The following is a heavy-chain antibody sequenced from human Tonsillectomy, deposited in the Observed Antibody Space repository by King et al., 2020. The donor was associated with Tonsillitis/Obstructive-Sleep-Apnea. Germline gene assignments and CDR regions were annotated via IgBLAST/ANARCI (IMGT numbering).Heavy chain of an antibody. CDR2: LYSGGGT. CDR3: ARGFVVVLAAIKSPHYYMDV. V-gene: IGHV3-66*01. Sequence: VQLVESGGGLVQPGGSLRLSCAASGFSVSSKFMTWVRQAPGKGLEWVSVLYSGGGTYYADSVKGKFTISRDESRNTVFLQMNSLRAEDTAVYYCARGFVVVLAAIKSPHYYMDVWGKGTTVTVSS. CDR1: GFSVSSKF. D-gene: IGHD2-2*01. J-gene: IGHJ6*03.